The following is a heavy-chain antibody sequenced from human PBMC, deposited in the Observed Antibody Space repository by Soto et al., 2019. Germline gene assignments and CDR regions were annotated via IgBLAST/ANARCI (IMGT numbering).Heavy chain of an antibody. J-gene: IGHJ6*02. V-gene: IGHV1-69*02. CDR2: IIPILGIA. CDR3: ASNLRIAAAGTSMDV. D-gene: IGHD6-13*01. CDR1: GGTFSSYT. Sequence: QVQLVQSGAEVKKPGSSVKVSCKASGGTFSSYTISWVRQAPGQGLEWMGRIIPILGIANYAQKFQGRVTITAEKSTRTAYMELSSLRSEDTAVYYCASNLRIAAAGTSMDVWGQGTTVTVSS.